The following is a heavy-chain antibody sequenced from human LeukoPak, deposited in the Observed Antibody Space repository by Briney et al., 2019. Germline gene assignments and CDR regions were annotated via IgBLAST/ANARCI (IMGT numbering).Heavy chain of an antibody. J-gene: IGHJ4*02. CDR2: IKSKADGGTT. Sequence: GGSLRLSCAASGFTFSSYSMSWVRQAPGKGLEWVGHIKSKADGGTTDYAAPAKGRFTISRDDSKNTLSLQMNSLKYEDTAVYYCTTDPFMLDVYHFHYWGQGTLVTVSS. CDR3: TTDPFMLDVYHFHY. V-gene: IGHV3-15*01. D-gene: IGHD5/OR15-5a*01. CDR1: GFTFSSYS.